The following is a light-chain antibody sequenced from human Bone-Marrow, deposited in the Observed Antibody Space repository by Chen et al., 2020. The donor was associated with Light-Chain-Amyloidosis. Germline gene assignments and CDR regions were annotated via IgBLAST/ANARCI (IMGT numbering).Light chain of an antibody. Sequence: QPVLTQPTSLSASPGASARFTCTLRSGINVGTYRIYWYQQNPGSLPRYLLQYKSDSAKQQCSGVPIRFSGSKDASTNAGLCLISGLQSEDEADYLCTIWYSSTWVFGGGTKLTVL. V-gene: IGLV5-39*01. CDR3: TIWYSSTWV. CDR1: SGINVGTYR. J-gene: IGLJ3*02. CDR2: YKSDSAK.